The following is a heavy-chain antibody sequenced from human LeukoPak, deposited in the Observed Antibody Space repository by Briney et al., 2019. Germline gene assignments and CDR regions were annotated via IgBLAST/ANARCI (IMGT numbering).Heavy chain of an antibody. CDR3: AKAPYYYGSGVDY. J-gene: IGHJ4*02. D-gene: IGHD3-10*01. Sequence: PGGSLRLSCAASGFTFSSYDMNWVRQAPGKGLEWVSIISYDGSNKYYADSVKGRFTTSRDNSKNTLYLQMNSLRAEDTAVYYCAKAPYYYGSGVDYWGQGTLVTVSS. CDR2: ISYDGSNK. V-gene: IGHV3-30*18. CDR1: GFTFSSYD.